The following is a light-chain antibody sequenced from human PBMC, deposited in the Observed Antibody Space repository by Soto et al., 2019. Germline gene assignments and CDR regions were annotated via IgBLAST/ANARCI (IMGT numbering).Light chain of an antibody. Sequence: DIQITQSPSSLSASVGDRVTITCRSSQSISSYLNWYQQKPGKAPKLLIYAASTLQSGVPSRFSGSGSGTDFTLTISSLQPEDFATYYCQQNYSTPPITFGQGTRLDIK. V-gene: IGKV1-39*01. CDR3: QQNYSTPPIT. J-gene: IGKJ5*01. CDR1: QSISSY. CDR2: AAS.